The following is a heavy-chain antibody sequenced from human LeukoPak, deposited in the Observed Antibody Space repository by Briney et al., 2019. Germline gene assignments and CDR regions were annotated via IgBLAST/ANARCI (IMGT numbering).Heavy chain of an antibody. CDR2: INPNSGGT. V-gene: IGHV1-2*02. J-gene: IGHJ6*02. D-gene: IGHD2-2*01. CDR1: GYTFTGYY. CDR3: ARGHLYCSSTSCFDPYYYYYGMDV. Sequence: ASVKVSCKASGYTFTGYYMHWVRQAPGQGLEWMGWINPNSGGTNYAQKFQGRVTMTRDTSISTAYMELSRLRSDDTAVYCCARGHLYCSSTSCFDPYYYYYGMDVWGQGTTVTVSS.